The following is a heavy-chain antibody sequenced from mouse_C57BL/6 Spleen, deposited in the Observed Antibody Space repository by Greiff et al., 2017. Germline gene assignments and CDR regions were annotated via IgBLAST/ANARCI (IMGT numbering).Heavy chain of an antibody. D-gene: IGHD1-1*01. J-gene: IGHJ4*01. CDR1: GFTFTDYY. Sequence: EVKLMESGGGLVQPGASLRLSCAASGFTFTDYYMSWVRQPPGKAPEWLALIRNKANGYTTEYTASVKGRFTISRDNSQTSLYLQMNTLRADDSATYYCVKAVNYLGDYAMDYWGQGTSVTVSS. V-gene: IGHV7-4*01. CDR2: IRNKANGYTT. CDR3: VKAVNYLGDYAMDY.